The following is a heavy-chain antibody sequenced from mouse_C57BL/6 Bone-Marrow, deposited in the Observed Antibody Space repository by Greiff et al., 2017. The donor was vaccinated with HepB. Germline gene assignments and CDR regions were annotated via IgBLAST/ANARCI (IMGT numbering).Heavy chain of an antibody. CDR3: ARGGGLRPRFAY. J-gene: IGHJ3*01. D-gene: IGHD2-4*01. CDR2: ISYDGSN. CDR1: GYSITSGYY. V-gene: IGHV3-6*01. Sequence: DVQLQESGPGLVKPSQSLSLTCSVTGYSITSGYYWNWIRQFPGNKLEWMGYISYDGSNNYNPSLKNRISITRDTSKNQFFLKLNSVTTEDTATYYCARGGGLRPRFAYWGQGTLVTVSA.